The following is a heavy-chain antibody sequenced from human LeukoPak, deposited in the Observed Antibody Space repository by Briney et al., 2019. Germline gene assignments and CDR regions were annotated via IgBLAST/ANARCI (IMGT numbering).Heavy chain of an antibody. CDR3: AREKAVVTSSGDFYYYYGMDV. J-gene: IGHJ6*02. CDR1: GYTFTSYG. CDR2: MNPNSGNT. Sequence: GASVKVSCKASGYTFTSYGINWVRQATGQGLEWKGWMNPNSGNTGYAQKFQGRVTMTRNTSISTAYMELSSLRSEDTAVYYCAREKAVVTSSGDFYYYYGMDVWGQGTTVSVSS. V-gene: IGHV1-8*01. D-gene: IGHD2-21*02.